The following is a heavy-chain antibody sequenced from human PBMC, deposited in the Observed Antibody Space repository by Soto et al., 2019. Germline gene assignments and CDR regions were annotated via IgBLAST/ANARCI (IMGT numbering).Heavy chain of an antibody. CDR1: GGSISSYY. D-gene: IGHD6-13*01. CDR3: ARGGPYHSSTEYFQH. V-gene: IGHV4-59*01. J-gene: IGHJ1*01. CDR2: IYYSGST. Sequence: AETLSLICTVSGGSISSYYWSWIRQPPGKGLEWIGYIYYSGSTNYNPSLKSRVTISVDTSMNQFSLKLSSVTAADTAVYYCARGGPYHSSTEYFQHWGQGTLVTVSS.